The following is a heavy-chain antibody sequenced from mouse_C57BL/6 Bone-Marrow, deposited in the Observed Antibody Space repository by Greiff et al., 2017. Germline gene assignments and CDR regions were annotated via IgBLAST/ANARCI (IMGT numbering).Heavy chain of an antibody. Sequence: QVQLKESGPGLVQPSQSLSITCTVSGLSLTSYGVHWVRQSPGKGLEWLGVIWSGGSTDYNAAFISRLSLSKDNSKSHVFFKMNSLQADDTAIYYCARNCLLYYYAMDYWGQGTSVTVSS. CDR2: IWSGGST. CDR1: GLSLTSYG. V-gene: IGHV2-2*01. CDR3: ARNCLLYYYAMDY. D-gene: IGHD6-1*01. J-gene: IGHJ4*01.